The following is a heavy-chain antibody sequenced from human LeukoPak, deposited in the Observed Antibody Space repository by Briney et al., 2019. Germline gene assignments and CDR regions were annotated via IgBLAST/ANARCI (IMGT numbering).Heavy chain of an antibody. CDR3: ASADHYSSGWYYFDY. J-gene: IGHJ4*02. V-gene: IGHV4-4*02. CDR2: IYHSGST. Sequence: PSGTPSLTCAVSGGSISSSNWWSWVRQPPGKGLEWIGEIYHSGSTNYNPSLKSRVTISVDKSKNQFSLKLSSVTAADTAVYYCASADHYSSGWYYFDYWGQGTLVTVSS. D-gene: IGHD6-19*01. CDR1: GGSISSSNW.